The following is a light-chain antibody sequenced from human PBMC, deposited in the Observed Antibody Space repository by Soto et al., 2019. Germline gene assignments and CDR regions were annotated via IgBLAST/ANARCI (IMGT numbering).Light chain of an antibody. CDR3: CSYAGSSTFTV. CDR1: SSDVGSYNL. Sequence: QSALTQPASVSGSPGQSITISCTGTSSDVGSYNLVSWYQQHPGKAPKLMIYEGSKRPSGVSNRFSRSKSGNTASLTISGLQDEDEADYYCCSYAGSSTFTVFGGGTKLTVL. J-gene: IGLJ3*02. CDR2: EGS. V-gene: IGLV2-23*03.